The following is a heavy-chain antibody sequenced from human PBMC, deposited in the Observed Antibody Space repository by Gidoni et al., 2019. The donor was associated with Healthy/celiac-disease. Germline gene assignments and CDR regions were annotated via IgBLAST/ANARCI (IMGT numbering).Heavy chain of an antibody. CDR2: IYPGDSDT. D-gene: IGHD6-6*01. Sequence: EVQLVQSGAEVKKPGESRKISCKGSGYSFASYWIGGVRQMPGKGLEWMGIIYPGDSDTRYSPSFQGQVTISADKSISTAYLQWSSLKASDTAMYYCARQKSIAPTQYLAWLEINWFDPWGQGTLVTVSS. CDR3: ARQKSIAPTQYLAWLEINWFDP. V-gene: IGHV5-51*01. CDR1: GYSFASYW. J-gene: IGHJ5*02.